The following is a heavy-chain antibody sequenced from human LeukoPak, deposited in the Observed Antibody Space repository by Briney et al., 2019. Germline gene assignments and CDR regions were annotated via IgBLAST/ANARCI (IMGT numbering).Heavy chain of an antibody. J-gene: IGHJ5*02. D-gene: IGHD1-7*01. V-gene: IGHV1-18*01. CDR2: ISAYNGNT. CDR3: ASARGSYNWNYHWFDP. CDR1: GYTFTSYG. Sequence: GASVKVSCKASGYTFTSYGISWVVQAPGQGLEWMGWISAYNGNTNYAQKLQGRVTMTTDTSTSTAYMELRSLRSDDTAVYYCASARGSYNWNYHWFDPWGQGTLVTVSS.